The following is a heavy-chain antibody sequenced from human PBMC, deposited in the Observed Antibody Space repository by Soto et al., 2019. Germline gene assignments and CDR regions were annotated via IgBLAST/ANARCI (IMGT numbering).Heavy chain of an antibody. V-gene: IGHV5-51*01. CDR2: IDPGDSDT. J-gene: IGHJ3*02. CDR3: SLGGVVVVAADAFDI. Sequence: GESLKISCKGSGYSFTSYWIGWVRQMPGKGLEWMGFIDPGDSDTSYSPSFQGQVTISADKSISTAYLQRSSLKASDTAVYYCSLGGVVVVAADAFDILGQGTMVTVSS. CDR1: GYSFTSYW. D-gene: IGHD2-15*01.